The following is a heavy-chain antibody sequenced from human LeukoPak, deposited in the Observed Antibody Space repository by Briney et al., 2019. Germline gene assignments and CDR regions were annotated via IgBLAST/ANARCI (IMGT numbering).Heavy chain of an antibody. D-gene: IGHD2-2*01. CDR3: ARVRYCSSTIHCWDCFDY. CDR2: IITMHGIA. J-gene: IGHJ4*01. Sequence: SVKVSCKASGGTFSSYAFTWVRQAPGQGLEWMGRIITMHGIANYAQKFQGRVTMTADKSTSTAYMELSSLRSEDTAVYYCARVRYCSSTIHCWDCFDYWGQGTLVTVSS. V-gene: IGHV1-69*04. CDR1: GGTFSSYA.